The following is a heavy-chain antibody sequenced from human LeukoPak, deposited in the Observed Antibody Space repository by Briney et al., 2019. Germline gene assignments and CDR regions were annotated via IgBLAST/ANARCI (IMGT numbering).Heavy chain of an antibody. D-gene: IGHD6-6*01. CDR3: AREYSSSSGKALDY. V-gene: IGHV4-4*07. J-gene: IGHJ4*02. CDR2: IFMSGST. Sequence: SETLSLTCTVSSGSLGSYYWNWLRQPAGKGLEWVGHIFMSGSTDYNPSLKSRVTMSVDTSKNQFSLKLNSVTAADTAFYYCAREYSSSSGKALDYWGQGTLATVSS. CDR1: SGSLGSYY.